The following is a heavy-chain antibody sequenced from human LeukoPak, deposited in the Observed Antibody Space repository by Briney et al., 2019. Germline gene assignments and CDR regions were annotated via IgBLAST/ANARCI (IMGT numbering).Heavy chain of an antibody. CDR1: GFIFSRNS. V-gene: IGHV3-48*04. J-gene: IGHJ4*02. CDR2: ISSGSSTI. D-gene: IGHD1-1*01. CDR3: ATSGYNNIDY. Sequence: GGSLRLSCAASGFIFSRNSMNWVRQAPGKGLEWVSYISSGSSTIYYADSVKGRFTISRDNAKRSLYLQMNNLRAEDTAVYYCATSGYNNIDYWGQGTVVAVSS.